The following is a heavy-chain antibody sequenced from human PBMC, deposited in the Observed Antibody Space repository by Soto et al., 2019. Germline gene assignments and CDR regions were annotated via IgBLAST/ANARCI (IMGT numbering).Heavy chain of an antibody. CDR2: ISGSGGST. J-gene: IGHJ4*02. D-gene: IGHD5-12*01. Sequence: GGSLRLSCAASGFTFSSYAMSWVRQAPGKGLEWVSAISGSGGSTYYADSVKGRFTISRDNSKNTLYLQRNSVRAEDTAVYYCAKIWRRDGMATILDYFDDWGQGTLVTVPS. CDR3: AKIWRRDGMATILDYFDD. CDR1: GFTFSSYA. V-gene: IGHV3-23*01.